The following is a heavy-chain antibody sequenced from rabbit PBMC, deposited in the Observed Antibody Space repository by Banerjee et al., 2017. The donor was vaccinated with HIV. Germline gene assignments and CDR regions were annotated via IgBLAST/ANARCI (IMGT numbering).Heavy chain of an antibody. V-gene: IGHV1S40*01. J-gene: IGHJ6*01. Sequence: QSLEESGGDLVKPGASLTLTCTASGFDFSSYAMCWVRQAPGKGLELIAYIGGSSGVTWYASWAKGRFTISKTSSTTVTLQMTSLTAADTATYFCARHNGDDYGDWDLWGPGTLVTVS. D-gene: IGHD2-1*01. CDR3: ARHNGDDYGDWDL. CDR1: GFDFSSYA. CDR2: IGGSSGVT.